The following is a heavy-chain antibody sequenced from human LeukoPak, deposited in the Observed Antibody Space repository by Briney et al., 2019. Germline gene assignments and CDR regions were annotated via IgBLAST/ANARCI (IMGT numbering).Heavy chain of an antibody. CDR2: IYYSGST. CDR1: GVSISSGDYY. D-gene: IGHD6-19*01. CDR3: ARLRWDSSGFPPYFDY. Sequence: SQTLSLTCTVSGVSISSGDYYWSWIRQPPWKGLEWIGSIYYSGSTYYNPSLKSRVTISVDTSKNQFSLKLSSVTAADTAVYYCARLRWDSSGFPPYFDYWGQGTLVTVSS. V-gene: IGHV4-30-4*08. J-gene: IGHJ4*02.